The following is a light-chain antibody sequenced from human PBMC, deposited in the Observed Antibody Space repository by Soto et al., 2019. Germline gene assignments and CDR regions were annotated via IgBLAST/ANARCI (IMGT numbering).Light chain of an antibody. V-gene: IGLV2-14*01. CDR2: EVA. CDR3: SSYTGSSTLV. CDR1: VSDVGNYKF. J-gene: IGLJ1*01. Sequence: QSALTQPASVSGSPGQSITISCTGTVSDVGNYKFVSWFQQHPGKAPKLMIYEVANRPSGVSYRFSGSKSGNTASLIISGLQADDEADYYCSSYTGSSTLVFGTGTKLTVL.